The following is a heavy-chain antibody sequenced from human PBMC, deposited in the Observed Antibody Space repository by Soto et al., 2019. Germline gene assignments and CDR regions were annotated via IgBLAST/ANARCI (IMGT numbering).Heavy chain of an antibody. D-gene: IGHD3-22*01. J-gene: IGHJ4*02. V-gene: IGHV3-33*01. CDR2: IWYDGSNK. CDR1: GFTFSSYG. CDR3: ARDQDLNYYDSSGYYYYFDY. Sequence: GGSLRLSCAASGFTFSSYGMHWVRQAPGKGLEWVAVIWYDGSNKYYADSVKGRFTISRDNSKNTLYLQMNSLRAEDTAVYYCARDQDLNYYDSSGYYYYFDYWGQGTLVTVSS.